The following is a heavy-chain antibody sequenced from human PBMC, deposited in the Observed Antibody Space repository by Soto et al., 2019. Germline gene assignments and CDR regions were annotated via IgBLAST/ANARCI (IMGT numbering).Heavy chain of an antibody. CDR2: IIPIFGTA. CDR3: ARGKIAAAGTSEYFQH. D-gene: IGHD6-13*01. Sequence: XXTFSSYAISWVRQAPGQGLEWMGGIIPIFGTANYAQKFQGRVTITADESTSTAYMELSSLRSEDTAVYYCARGKIAAAGTSEYFQHWGQGTLVTVSS. V-gene: IGHV1-69*01. J-gene: IGHJ1*01. CDR1: XXTFSSYA.